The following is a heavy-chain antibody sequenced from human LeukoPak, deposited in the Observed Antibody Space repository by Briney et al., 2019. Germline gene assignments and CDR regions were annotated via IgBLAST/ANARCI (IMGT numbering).Heavy chain of an antibody. J-gene: IGHJ4*02. CDR3: ARDRERGDYGGNPYY. CDR2: IIPIFDTA. D-gene: IGHD4-23*01. CDR1: GGTFSSYA. Sequence: RASVKVSCKASGGTFSSYAISWVRQAPGQGLEWMGGIIPIFDTANYAQKFQGRVTITTDESTSTAYMELSSLRSDDTAVHYCARDRERGDYGGNPYYWGQGTLVTVSS. V-gene: IGHV1-69*05.